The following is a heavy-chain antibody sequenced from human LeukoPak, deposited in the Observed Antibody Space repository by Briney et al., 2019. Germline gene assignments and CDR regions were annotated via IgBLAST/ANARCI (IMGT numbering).Heavy chain of an antibody. V-gene: IGHV1-24*01. CDR2: FDPEDGET. D-gene: IGHD3-16*01. J-gene: IGHJ5*02. CDR3: ATWGWGRSPRWFDP. CDR1: GYTLTELS. Sequence: ASVKVSCKLSGYTLTELSMHWVRQAPGKGLEWMGGFDPEDGETIYAQRFQGRVTMTEDTSTDTAYMELSSLRSEDTAVYYCATWGWGRSPRWFDPWGQETLVTVSS.